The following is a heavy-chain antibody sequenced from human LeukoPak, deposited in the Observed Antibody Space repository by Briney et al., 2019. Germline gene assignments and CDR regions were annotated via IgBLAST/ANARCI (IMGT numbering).Heavy chain of an antibody. D-gene: IGHD2-8*01. CDR3: ARGVPLGYCTYGVCYPPYYFDY. Sequence: ASVKVSCKASGYTFTGYYMHWVRQATGQGLEWMGWVIPRSGNAGYLQKFQGRLTITRDTSVDTAYMDLSSLSSEDTAVYYCARGVPLGYCTYGVCYPPYYFDYWGQGTLVTASS. CDR2: VIPRSGNA. V-gene: IGHV1-8*03. J-gene: IGHJ4*02. CDR1: GYTFTGYY.